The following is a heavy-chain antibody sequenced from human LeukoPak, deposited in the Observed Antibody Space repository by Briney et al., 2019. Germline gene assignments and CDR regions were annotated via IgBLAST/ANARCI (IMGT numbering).Heavy chain of an antibody. CDR3: AKASRYLGSGSYYRDAFDI. D-gene: IGHD3-10*02. V-gene: IGHV3-30*18. CDR1: GFTFSSYG. J-gene: IGHJ3*02. CDR2: ISFDGSNK. Sequence: GRSLRLSCAASGFTFSSYGMHWVRQAPGKGLEWEAVISFDGSNKYYADSVKGRFTVSRDNSKNTLYLQMNSLRAEDTAVYYCAKASRYLGSGSYYRDAFDIWAQGTMVTVSS.